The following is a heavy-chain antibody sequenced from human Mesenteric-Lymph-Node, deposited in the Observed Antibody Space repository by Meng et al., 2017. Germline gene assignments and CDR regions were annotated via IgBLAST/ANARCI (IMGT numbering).Heavy chain of an antibody. CDR1: GGPINSSSYY. CDR2: IYNSGST. V-gene: IGHV4-30-4*01. CDR3: ARGQKGYFDL. Sequence: QLQLQESGPGLVKPSETLSLTCTVSGGPINSSSYYWSWIRQPPGKGLEWSGHIYNSGSTYYNPSLKSRITISVDTSKNQFSLKLSSVTAADTAVYYCARGQKGYFDLWGRGTLVTVSS. J-gene: IGHJ2*01.